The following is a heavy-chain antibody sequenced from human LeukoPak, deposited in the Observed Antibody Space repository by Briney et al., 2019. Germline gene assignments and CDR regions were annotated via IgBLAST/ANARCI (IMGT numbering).Heavy chain of an antibody. V-gene: IGHV4-39*07. CDR1: GGSISSSSYY. CDR2: IYYSGST. Sequence: PSETLSLTCTVSGGSISSSSYYWGWIRQPPGKGLEWIGSIYYSGSTYYNPSLKSRVTISVDTSKNQFSLKLSSVTAADTAVYYCASINWNFFNFFDYWGQGTLVTVSS. J-gene: IGHJ4*02. CDR3: ASINWNFFNFFDY. D-gene: IGHD1-1*01.